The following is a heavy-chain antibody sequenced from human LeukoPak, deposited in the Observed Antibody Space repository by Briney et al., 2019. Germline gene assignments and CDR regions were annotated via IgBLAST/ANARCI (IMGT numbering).Heavy chain of an antibody. J-gene: IGHJ6*02. D-gene: IGHD3-22*01. CDR2: ISYDVSNK. Sequence: GGSLRLSCAASGFTFSSYAMHWVRQAPGKGLEWVAVISYDVSNKYYADSVKGRFTISRDNSKNTLYLQMNSLRAEDTAVYYCARKSASSGYYDYYYYYGMDVWGQGTTVTVSS. V-gene: IGHV3-30-3*01. CDR1: GFTFSSYA. CDR3: ARKSASSGYYDYYYYYGMDV.